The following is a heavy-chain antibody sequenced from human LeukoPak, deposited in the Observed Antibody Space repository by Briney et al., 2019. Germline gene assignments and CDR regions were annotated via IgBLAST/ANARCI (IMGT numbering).Heavy chain of an antibody. J-gene: IGHJ3*02. CDR3: AKNRGNARDAFDI. CDR1: GGSISSYA. CDR2: IYRGGGT. D-gene: IGHD3-10*01. Sequence: SETLSLTCSVSGGSISSYAWSWIRRPPGKGLEWIGHIYRGGGTNYNPSLKSRLTISVDSSKNQFSLKLSSVTAADTAVYYCAKNRGNARDAFDIWGQGTVVTVSA. V-gene: IGHV4-59*01.